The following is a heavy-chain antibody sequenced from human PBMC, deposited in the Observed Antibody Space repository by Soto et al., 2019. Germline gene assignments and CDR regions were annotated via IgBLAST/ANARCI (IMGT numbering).Heavy chain of an antibody. J-gene: IGHJ6*02. CDR3: ATPSSSPRYYYYGMDV. CDR2: FNPEDAET. Sequence: QVQLVQSGAEVKKPGASVKASCKVSGYTLTELSMHWVRQAPGKGLEWMGGFNPEDAETIYAQKFQGRVTMTEDTSTDTAYMELSSLRSEDTAVYYCATPSSSPRYYYYGMDVWGQGTTVTVSS. V-gene: IGHV1-24*01. D-gene: IGHD6-13*01. CDR1: GYTLTELS.